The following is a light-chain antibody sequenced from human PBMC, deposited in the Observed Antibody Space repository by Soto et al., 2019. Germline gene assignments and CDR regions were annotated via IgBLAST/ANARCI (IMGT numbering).Light chain of an antibody. CDR3: QQRSNWPLT. Sequence: ETVLTQSPATLSLSPGERATLSCRASQNVNSYLAWYQQKPGQAPSLLISDTSSRATGIPPRFSGSGSGTDFTLTISSLEPEDFAVYYCQQRSNWPLTFGGGTKVAIK. CDR1: QNVNSY. CDR2: DTS. J-gene: IGKJ4*01. V-gene: IGKV3-11*01.